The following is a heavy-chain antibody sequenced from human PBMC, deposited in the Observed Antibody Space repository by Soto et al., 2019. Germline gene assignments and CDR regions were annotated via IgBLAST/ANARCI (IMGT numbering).Heavy chain of an antibody. CDR3: ARVGVGHYEFDY. CDR1: GFTFSSYW. CDR2: IKTDGSTT. J-gene: IGHJ4*02. D-gene: IGHD3-16*01. V-gene: IGHV3-74*01. Sequence: EVQLVESGGALVQPGGSLRLSCAASGFTFSSYWMHWVRQAPGEGLVWVSRIKTDGSTTSYAESVKGRFTISRDNAKNTMYLQMNSLRAEDTAVYYCARVGVGHYEFDYWGQGTLVTVSS.